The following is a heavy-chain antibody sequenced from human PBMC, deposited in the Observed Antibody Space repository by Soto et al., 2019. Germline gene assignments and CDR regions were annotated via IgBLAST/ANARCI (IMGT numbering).Heavy chain of an antibody. D-gene: IGHD3-3*01. Sequence: SETLSLTCTVSGGSISSYYWSWIRQPQGKGLEWIGYIYYSGSTNYNPSLKSRVTISVDTSKNQFSLKLSSVTAADTAVYYCAREVKDFWSGSLYYYYYGMDVWGQGTTVTVS. CDR2: IYYSGST. J-gene: IGHJ6*02. CDR1: GGSISSYY. CDR3: AREVKDFWSGSLYYYYYGMDV. V-gene: IGHV4-59*01.